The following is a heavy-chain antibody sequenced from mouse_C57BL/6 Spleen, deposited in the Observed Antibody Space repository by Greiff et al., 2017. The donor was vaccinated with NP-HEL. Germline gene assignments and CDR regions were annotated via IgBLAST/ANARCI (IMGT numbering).Heavy chain of an antibody. CDR3: ARSPYYGLYYFDY. V-gene: IGHV7-3*01. CDR1: GFTFTDYY. CDR2: IRNKANGYTT. D-gene: IGHD1-2*01. J-gene: IGHJ2*01. Sequence: EVMLVESGGGLVQPGGSLSLSCAASGFTFTDYYMSWVRQPPGKALEWLGFIRNKANGYTTEYSASVKGRFTISRDNSQSILYLQMNALRAEDSATYYCARSPYYGLYYFDYWGQGTTLTVSS.